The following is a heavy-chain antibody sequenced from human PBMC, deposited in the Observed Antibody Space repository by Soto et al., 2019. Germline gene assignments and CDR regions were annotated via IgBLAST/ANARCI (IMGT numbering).Heavy chain of an antibody. CDR2: INPNSGGT. V-gene: IGHV1-2*02. J-gene: IGHJ4*02. CDR1: TYTFTGYY. CDR3: AGGRYSSSWYFDY. Sequence: ASVKVSCKTSTYTFTGYYMHWVRQAPGQGLEWMGWINPNSGGTNYAQNFQGRVTMTRDTSISTAYMELSRLRSDDTAVYYCAGGRYSSSWYFDYWGQGTLVTVYS. D-gene: IGHD6-13*01.